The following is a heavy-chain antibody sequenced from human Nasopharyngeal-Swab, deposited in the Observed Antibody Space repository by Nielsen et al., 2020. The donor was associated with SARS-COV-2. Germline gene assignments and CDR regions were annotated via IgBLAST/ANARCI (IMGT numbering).Heavy chain of an antibody. CDR1: GGSISSGGYY. CDR2: IYYSGST. Sequence: LRLSCTVSGGSISSGGYYWSWIRQHPGKGLEWIGYIYYSGSTYYNPSLKSRVTISVDTSKNQFSLKLSSVTAADTAVYYCARDRAGVTIFGVVILDAFDIWGQGTMVTVSS. V-gene: IGHV4-31*03. J-gene: IGHJ3*02. D-gene: IGHD3-3*01. CDR3: ARDRAGVTIFGVVILDAFDI.